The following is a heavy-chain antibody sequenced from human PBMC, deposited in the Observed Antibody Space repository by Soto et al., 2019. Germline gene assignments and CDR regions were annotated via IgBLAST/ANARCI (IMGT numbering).Heavy chain of an antibody. CDR3: ARDYGHDCSGGNCYFYF. J-gene: IGHJ4*02. CDR2: IIPIFGTA. CDR1: GGTFSTYT. Sequence: QVQLVQSGAEVKKPGSSVKVSCKASGGTFSTYTINWVRQAPGQGLEWMGGIIPIFGTANYAQKFQGRVTITADESTSTAHMELSSLRSEDTAVYYCARDYGHDCSGGNCYFYFWGQGTLVIVSS. V-gene: IGHV1-69*01. D-gene: IGHD2-15*01.